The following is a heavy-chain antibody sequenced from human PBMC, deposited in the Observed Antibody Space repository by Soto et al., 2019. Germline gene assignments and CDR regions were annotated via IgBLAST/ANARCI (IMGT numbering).Heavy chain of an antibody. CDR2: SSSSSSTI. D-gene: IGHD1-26*01. Sequence: EVQLVESGGGLVQPGGSLRLSCAASGFTFSSYSMNWVRQAPGKGLEWVSYSSSSSSTIYYADSVKGRFTISRDTAKNSLYLQRNSLRAEDTAVYYWAREWGIAGAKGRYYYGMDVWGQGPTVTVSS. CDR1: GFTFSSYS. CDR3: AREWGIAGAKGRYYYGMDV. J-gene: IGHJ6*02. V-gene: IGHV3-48*01.